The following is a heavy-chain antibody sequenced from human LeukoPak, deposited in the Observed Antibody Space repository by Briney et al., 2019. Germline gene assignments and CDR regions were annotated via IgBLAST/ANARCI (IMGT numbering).Heavy chain of an antibody. Sequence: SETLSLTCTVSGGSISNYLWSWIRQSPGQGPEWIGYISSSGTNYNPSLGSRVTISVDTSKNQFSLKLSSVTAADTAVYYCARDKSLRGNWFGNDYWGQGTLVTVCS. D-gene: IGHD3-10*01. CDR2: ISSSGT. CDR1: GGSISNYL. CDR3: ARDKSLRGNWFGNDY. J-gene: IGHJ4*02. V-gene: IGHV4-59*01.